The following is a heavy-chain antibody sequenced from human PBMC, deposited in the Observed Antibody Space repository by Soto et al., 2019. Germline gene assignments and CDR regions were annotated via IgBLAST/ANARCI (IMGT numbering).Heavy chain of an antibody. J-gene: IGHJ1*01. CDR3: ARVADYGDYGGAEYFQH. D-gene: IGHD4-17*01. V-gene: IGHV3-30-3*01. Sequence: QVQLVESGGGVVQPGRSLRLSCAASGFTFSSYAMHWVRQAPGKGLEWVAVISYDGSNKYYADSVKGRFTISRDNSKNTLYLQMNSLRAEDTAVYYCARVADYGDYGGAEYFQHWGQGTLVTVSS. CDR1: GFTFSSYA. CDR2: ISYDGSNK.